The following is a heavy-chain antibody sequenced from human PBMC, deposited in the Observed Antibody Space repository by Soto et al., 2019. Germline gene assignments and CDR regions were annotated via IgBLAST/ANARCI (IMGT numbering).Heavy chain of an antibody. Sequence: ASVKVSGKASGYMFISYGINWVRQAPGQGLEWMGWISAYNANTKYAQNLQGRVTMTTDTSTSTAYMEMRSLRSDDTAVYYCARDLDGSGSYYTDYWGPGTLVTVSS. J-gene: IGHJ4*02. D-gene: IGHD3-10*01. CDR3: ARDLDGSGSYYTDY. CDR2: ISAYNANT. CDR1: GYMFISYG. V-gene: IGHV1-18*01.